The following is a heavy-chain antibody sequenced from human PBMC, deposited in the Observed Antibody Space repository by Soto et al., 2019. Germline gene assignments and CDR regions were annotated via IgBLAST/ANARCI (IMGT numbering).Heavy chain of an antibody. CDR1: GFTFSSYW. CDR3: ANQLRTTGTTETREIDY. V-gene: IGHV3-74*01. D-gene: IGHD1-1*01. Sequence: GGSLRLSCAASGFTFSSYWMHWVRQAPGKGLVWVSRINSSGGSTNYADSVKGRFTISRDNSKNTLYLQMNSLRAEDTAVYYCANQLRTTGTTETREIDYWGQGTLVTVSS. J-gene: IGHJ4*02. CDR2: INSSGGST.